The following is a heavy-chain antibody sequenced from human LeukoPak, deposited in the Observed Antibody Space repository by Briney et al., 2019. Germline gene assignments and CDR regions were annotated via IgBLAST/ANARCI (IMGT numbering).Heavy chain of an antibody. Sequence: GGSLRLSCTASGFTFGDYGMSWFRQAPGKGLEWVSAISGSGGSTYYADSVKGRFTISRDNSKNTLYLQMNSLRAEDTAVYYCANWGWDYDSSGYPDYWGQGTLVTVSS. CDR2: ISGSGGST. V-gene: IGHV3-23*01. J-gene: IGHJ4*02. D-gene: IGHD3-22*01. CDR1: GFTFGDYG. CDR3: ANWGWDYDSSGYPDY.